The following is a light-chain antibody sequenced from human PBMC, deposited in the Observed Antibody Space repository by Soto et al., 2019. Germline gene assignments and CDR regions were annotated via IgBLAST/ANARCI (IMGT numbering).Light chain of an antibody. J-gene: IGKJ1*01. CDR2: GAS. V-gene: IGKV3-20*01. CDR1: QSVSSNY. Sequence: EIVLTQFPGTLSLSPGERATLSCRASQSVSSNYLAWYQQRPGQPPNLLIFGASNRAPGIPARFSGSGSGTDFTLTISRLEPEDFAVYYCQQYGSSIKTFGQGTKVEIK. CDR3: QQYGSSIKT.